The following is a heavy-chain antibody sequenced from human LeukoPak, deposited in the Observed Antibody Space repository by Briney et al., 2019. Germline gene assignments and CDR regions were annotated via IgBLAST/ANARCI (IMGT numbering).Heavy chain of an antibody. CDR3: ASSVGSTDY. CDR2: LYSTENP. CDR1: GASLTNPTYY. V-gene: IGHV4-61*01. Sequence: PSETLSLTCSVSGASLTNPTYYQWSWIRQPPGKGLELIGSLYSTENPKFNPSLESRVTLSVDTSKHQFSLKLTSVTAADAAVYYCASSVGSTDYWGQGTLVTVSS. D-gene: IGHD1-26*01. J-gene: IGHJ4*02.